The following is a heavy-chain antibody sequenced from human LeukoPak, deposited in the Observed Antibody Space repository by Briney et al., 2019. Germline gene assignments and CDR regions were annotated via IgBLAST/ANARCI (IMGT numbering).Heavy chain of an antibody. J-gene: IGHJ4*02. CDR3: AGERGYSGSFDY. Sequence: PSETLSLTCTVSGGSISSYYWSWIRQPPGKGLAWIGYIYYSGCTNYNPSLQRRVTISVDTSKNQFSLKLSSVTAADTAVYYCAGERGYSGSFDYWGQGTLVTVSS. D-gene: IGHD5-12*01. CDR2: IYYSGCT. V-gene: IGHV4-59*08. CDR1: GGSISSYY.